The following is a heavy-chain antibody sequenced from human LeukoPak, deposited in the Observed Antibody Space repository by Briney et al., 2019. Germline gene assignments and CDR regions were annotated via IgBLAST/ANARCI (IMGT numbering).Heavy chain of an antibody. CDR2: INSGGSST. CDR1: GFTFSSYW. CDR3: ARERRTTVTYGMDV. D-gene: IGHD4-17*01. Sequence: PGGSLRLSCAASGFTFSSYWIHWVRQAPGKGLVWVSRINSGGSSTSYADSVKGRFTISRDNAKNTLYLQKNSLRAEDTAVYYCARERRTTVTYGMDVWGQGTTVTVSS. J-gene: IGHJ6*02. V-gene: IGHV3-74*01.